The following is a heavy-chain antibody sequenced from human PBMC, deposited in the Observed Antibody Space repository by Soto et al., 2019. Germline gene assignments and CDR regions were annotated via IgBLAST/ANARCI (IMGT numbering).Heavy chain of an antibody. CDR3: APTLIAAAGTAAFDI. CDR1: GYTFIAYY. J-gene: IGHJ3*02. CDR2: INPNSGGT. V-gene: IGHV1-2*02. D-gene: IGHD6-13*01. Sequence: QVQLVQSGAEVKKPGASVKVSCKASGYTFIAYYMHWVRQAPGQGLEWMGWINPNSGGTNYAQKFQGRVTMTRDTSNSTAYMEVSRLRSDDTALYSCAPTLIAAAGTAAFDIWGQGTMVTVSS.